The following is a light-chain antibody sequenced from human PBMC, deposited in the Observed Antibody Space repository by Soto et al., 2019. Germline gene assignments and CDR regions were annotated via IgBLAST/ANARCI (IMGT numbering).Light chain of an antibody. V-gene: IGKV1-39*01. CDR2: AAS. Sequence: DIQMTQSPSSLSASVGDRVTITCRASQGFSAYLLWYQQRQWRAPKLLIYAASNLVSGVPSRFSGGRSGTNFTINISRLQREDFATYYCHQSYRTPHTFGQGKKLETK. J-gene: IGKJ2*01. CDR3: HQSYRTPHT. CDR1: QGFSAY.